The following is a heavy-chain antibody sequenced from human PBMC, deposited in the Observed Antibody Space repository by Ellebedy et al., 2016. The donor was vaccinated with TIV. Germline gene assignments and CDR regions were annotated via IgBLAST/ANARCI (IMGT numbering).Heavy chain of an antibody. CDR2: ISSSSSYT. Sequence: GESLKISCAASGFTFSDYYMSWIRQAPGKGLEWVSYISSSSSYTNYADSVKGRFTISRDNAKNSLYLQMNSLRAEDTAVYYCASLWSVTNVDYWGQGTLVTVSS. J-gene: IGHJ4*02. CDR3: ASLWSVTNVDY. D-gene: IGHD4-17*01. V-gene: IGHV3-11*06. CDR1: GFTFSDYY.